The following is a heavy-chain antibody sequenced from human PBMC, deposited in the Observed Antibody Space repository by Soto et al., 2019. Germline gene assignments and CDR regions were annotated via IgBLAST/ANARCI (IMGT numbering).Heavy chain of an antibody. CDR1: GGSISSSSYY. V-gene: IGHV4-39*01. D-gene: IGHD2-15*01. CDR2: IYYSGST. J-gene: IGHJ6*03. Sequence: PSETLSLTCTVSGGSISSSSYYWGWIRQPPEKGLEWIGSIYYSGSTYYNPSLKSRVTISVDTSKNQFSLKLKSVTAADTAIYYCARTVLWPDILADQFVDYYYYMDVWGQGTTVTVSS. CDR3: ARTVLWPDILADQFVDYYYYMDV.